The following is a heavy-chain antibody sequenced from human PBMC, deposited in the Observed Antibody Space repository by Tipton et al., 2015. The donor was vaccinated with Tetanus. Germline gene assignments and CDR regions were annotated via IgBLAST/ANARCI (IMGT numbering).Heavy chain of an antibody. CDR3: AKLKQWMQPDY. J-gene: IGHJ4*02. CDR1: GFTFSSYG. V-gene: IGHV3-30*18. D-gene: IGHD6-19*01. Sequence: SLRLSCAASGFTFSSYGMHWVRQAPGKGLEWVAYISHDGSNEHLVDSVKGRFTISRDNSKNTLYLQMNSLRPEDTAVYYCAKLKQWMQPDYWGRGTLVTVSS. CDR2: ISHDGSNE.